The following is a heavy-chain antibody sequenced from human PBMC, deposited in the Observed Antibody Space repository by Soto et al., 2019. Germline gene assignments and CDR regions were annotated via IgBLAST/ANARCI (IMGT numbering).Heavy chain of an antibody. D-gene: IGHD3-16*02. CDR1: GGSFSGYY. CDR3: ARGYDYAWGSYRYTDPRPFDY. CDR2: INHSGST. Sequence: XETLSLTCSVYGGSFSGYYWSWIRQPPGKGLDWIGEINHSGSTNYNPSLKSRVTISVDTSKNQFSLKLSSVTAADTAVYYCARGYDYAWGSYRYTDPRPFDYWGQGTLVTVSS. V-gene: IGHV4-34*01. J-gene: IGHJ4*02.